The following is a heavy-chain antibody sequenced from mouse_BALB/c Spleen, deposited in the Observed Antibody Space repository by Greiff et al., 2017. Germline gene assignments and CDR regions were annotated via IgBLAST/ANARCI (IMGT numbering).Heavy chain of an antibody. CDR2: IWSDGST. D-gene: IGHD2-1*01. CDR1: GFSLPSYG. J-gene: IGHJ4*01. V-gene: IGHV2-6-2*01. CDR3: ARHVRHGNYAGYAMDD. Sequence: VMLVESGPDLVAPSQSLSITCTVSGFSLPSYGVHWVRQPPGKGLEWLVVIWSDGSTTYNSALKSRLSISKDNSKGQVFLKMNSLQTDDTAMYYWARHVRHGNYAGYAMDDWGKGTSVSVSS.